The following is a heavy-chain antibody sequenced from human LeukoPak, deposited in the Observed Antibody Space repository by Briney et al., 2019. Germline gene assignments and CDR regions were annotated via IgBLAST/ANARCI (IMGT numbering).Heavy chain of an antibody. CDR3: ARPAKLERPLDYYFDY. J-gene: IGHJ4*02. Sequence: GEFLQISCEGSGSSFTSYWIGWVRQLPGKGLEWMGIIYPGDSDTRYSPSFQGQVTISVDKSISTAYLQWSSLKASDTAMYYCARPAKLERPLDYYFDYWGQGTLVTVSS. CDR2: IYPGDSDT. CDR1: GSSFTSYW. D-gene: IGHD1-1*01. V-gene: IGHV5-51*01.